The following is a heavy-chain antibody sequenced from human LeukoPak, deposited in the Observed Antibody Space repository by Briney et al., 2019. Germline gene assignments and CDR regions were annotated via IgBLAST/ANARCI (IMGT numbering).Heavy chain of an antibody. Sequence: GGSLRVYCAASGFTFSSYGMHWVRQAPGKGLEWVAVIWSDGSNKHYADSVKGRFTISSDNSKNTLYLQMNSLRAEYTAVYYCARDATSDEWSRGDYWGQGTLVTVSS. CDR3: ARDATSDEWSRGDY. CDR2: IWSDGSNK. J-gene: IGHJ4*02. CDR1: GFTFSSYG. V-gene: IGHV3-33*08. D-gene: IGHD3-3*01.